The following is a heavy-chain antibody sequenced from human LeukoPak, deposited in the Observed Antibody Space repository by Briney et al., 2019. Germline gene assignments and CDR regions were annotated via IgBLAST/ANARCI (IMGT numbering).Heavy chain of an antibody. D-gene: IGHD2-8*01. CDR2: INQGGSEK. V-gene: IGHV3-7*03. CDR1: GFTFSNYW. CDR3: ARDQGVGFDP. J-gene: IGHJ5*02. Sequence: PGGSLRLSCAASGFTFSNYWLSWVRQAPGKGLEWVANINQGGSEKYYVDSVKGRFTISRDNAKNSLYLQINNLRAEDTAVYYCARDQGVGFDPWGQGTLVTVSS.